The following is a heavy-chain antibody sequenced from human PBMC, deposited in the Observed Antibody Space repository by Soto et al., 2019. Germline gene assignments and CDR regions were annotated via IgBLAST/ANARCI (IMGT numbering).Heavy chain of an antibody. J-gene: IGHJ4*02. CDR1: GFTFSSYA. CDR2: ISYDGSNK. CDR3: AKLYWNPRYFDY. Sequence: PGGSLRLSCAASGFTFSSYAMHWVRQAPGKGLEWVAVISYDGSNKYYADSVKGRFTLSRDNSKNTLSLQMNHLKAEDTAVYYCAKLYWNPRYFDYWGQGARVTVSS. D-gene: IGHD1-1*01. V-gene: IGHV3-30-3*02.